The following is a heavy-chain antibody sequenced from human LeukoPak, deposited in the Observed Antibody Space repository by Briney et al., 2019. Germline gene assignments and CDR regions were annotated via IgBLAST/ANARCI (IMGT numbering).Heavy chain of an antibody. D-gene: IGHD5-24*01. J-gene: IGHJ4*02. CDR3: AKSREGYYFDY. V-gene: IGHV3-23*01. CDR2: ISDSGGTI. CDR1: GFTFSGYA. Sequence: PGRSLRLSCATSGFTFSGYAMNWVRQAPGKGLGWVSRISDSGGTIHHADSVQGRFTMSRDNSKNTLYLQMNSLRAEDTAVYYCAKSREGYYFDYWGQGTLVTVSS.